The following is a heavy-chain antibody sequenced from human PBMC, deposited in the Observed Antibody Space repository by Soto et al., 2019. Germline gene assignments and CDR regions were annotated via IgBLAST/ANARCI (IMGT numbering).Heavy chain of an antibody. CDR1: GGTFSSYT. D-gene: IGHD2-2*02. Sequence: ASVKVSCKASGGTFSSYTISWVRQAPGQGLEWMGRIIPILGIANYAQKFQGRVTITADKSTSTAYMELSSLRSEDTAVYYCARGYCSSTSCYTTLNYYYYMDVWGKGTTVTVSS. J-gene: IGHJ6*03. V-gene: IGHV1-69*02. CDR3: ARGYCSSTSCYTTLNYYYYMDV. CDR2: IIPILGIA.